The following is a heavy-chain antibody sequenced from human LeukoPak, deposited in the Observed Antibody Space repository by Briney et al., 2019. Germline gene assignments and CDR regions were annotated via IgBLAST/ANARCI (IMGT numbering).Heavy chain of an antibody. CDR1: GFTFSGSA. CDR3: TRPSFDSSVSGVVY. CDR2: IRSKANNYAT. V-gene: IGHV3-73*01. Sequence: GGSLRLSCATSGFTFSGSAIHWVRQASGKGLEWVGRIRSKANNYATTDVASVRGGFTISRDDSKNTAYLQMNSLKTEDTAVYYCTRPSFDSSVSGVVYWGQGTLVTVSS. J-gene: IGHJ4*02. D-gene: IGHD3-22*01.